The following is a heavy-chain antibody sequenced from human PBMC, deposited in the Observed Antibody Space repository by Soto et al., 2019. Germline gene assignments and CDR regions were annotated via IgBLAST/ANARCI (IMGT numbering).Heavy chain of an antibody. Sequence: SETLSLTCTVSGDSIRSGNHYWSWIRQPPGKGLEWIGYIYYSGSTYYNPSLKSRVTMSVDTSKNQFSLKLSSVTAADTAVYYCAREKGYISGPKNFDYWGQGTLVTVS. J-gene: IGHJ4*02. CDR3: AREKGYISGPKNFDY. D-gene: IGHD5-12*01. V-gene: IGHV4-30-4*01. CDR2: IYYSGST. CDR1: GDSIRSGNHY.